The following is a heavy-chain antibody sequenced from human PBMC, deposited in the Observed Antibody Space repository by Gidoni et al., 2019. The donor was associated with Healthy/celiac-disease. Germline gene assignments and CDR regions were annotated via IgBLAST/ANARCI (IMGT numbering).Heavy chain of an antibody. V-gene: IGHV3-7*03. CDR3: ARDTSTYYYGSGSYYLY. Sequence: EVQLVESGGGLVQPGGSLRLSCAASGFTFSSYWMSWVRQAPGKGLEWVANIKQDGSEKYYVDSVKGRFTISRDNAKNSLYLQMNSLRAEDTAVYYCARDTSTYYYGSGSYYLYWGQGTLVTVSS. CDR2: IKQDGSEK. J-gene: IGHJ4*02. CDR1: GFTFSSYW. D-gene: IGHD3-10*01.